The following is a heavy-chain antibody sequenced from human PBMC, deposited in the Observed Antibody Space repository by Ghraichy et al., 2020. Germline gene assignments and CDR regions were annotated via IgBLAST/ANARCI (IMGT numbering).Heavy chain of an antibody. D-gene: IGHD3-16*02. V-gene: IGHV4-34*01. CDR3: ARQRYDYVWGSYRLGPTFDY. CDR1: GGSFSGYY. Sequence: ESLNISCAVYGGSFSGYYWSWIRQPPGKGLEWIGEINHSGSTNYNPSLKSRVTISVDTSKNQFSLKLSSVTAADTAVYYCARQRYDYVWGSYRLGPTFDYWGQGTLVTVSS. J-gene: IGHJ4*02. CDR2: INHSGST.